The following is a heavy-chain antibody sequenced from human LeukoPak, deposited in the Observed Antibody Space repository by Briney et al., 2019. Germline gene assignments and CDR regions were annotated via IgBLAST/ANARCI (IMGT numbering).Heavy chain of an antibody. V-gene: IGHV3-74*01. CDR3: ARESVATGDWYFDL. CDR1: GFTFTTYW. D-gene: IGHD5-12*01. J-gene: IGHJ2*01. Sequence: GGSLRLSCAASGFTFTTYWMHWVRQAPGKGLVWVSRINIDGSITTYADSVKGRFTISRDNAKNTLYLQMNSLRAEDTAVYYCARESVATGDWYFDLWGRGTLVTVSS. CDR2: INIDGSIT.